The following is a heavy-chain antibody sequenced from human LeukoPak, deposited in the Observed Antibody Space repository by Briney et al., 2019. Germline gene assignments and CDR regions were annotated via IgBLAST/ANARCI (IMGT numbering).Heavy chain of an antibody. CDR2: IDPSDAYT. CDR1: GYKFTTYW. Sequence: GESLKISCQGSGYKFTTYWISWVRQMPGKGLEWMGRIDPSDAYTNYSPSFQGHVSISADKTINTAYLQWSSLKASDTAMYYCATSSRGGYNPTIDYWGQGTLVTVSS. CDR3: ATSSRGGYNPTIDY. J-gene: IGHJ4*02. D-gene: IGHD5-24*01. V-gene: IGHV5-10-1*01.